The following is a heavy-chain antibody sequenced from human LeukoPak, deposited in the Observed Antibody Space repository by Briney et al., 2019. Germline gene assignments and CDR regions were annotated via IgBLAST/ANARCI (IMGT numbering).Heavy chain of an antibody. D-gene: IGHD2-15*01. V-gene: IGHV1-69*13. CDR1: GGTFSSYA. CDR2: IIPIFGTA. Sequence: ASVKVSCKASGGTFSSYAISWVRQAPGQGLEWMGGIIPIFGTAIYAQKFQGRVTITADESTSTAYMELSSLRSEDTAVYYCAREYCSGGSCYKDAEYFQHWGQGTLVTVSS. J-gene: IGHJ1*01. CDR3: AREYCSGGSCYKDAEYFQH.